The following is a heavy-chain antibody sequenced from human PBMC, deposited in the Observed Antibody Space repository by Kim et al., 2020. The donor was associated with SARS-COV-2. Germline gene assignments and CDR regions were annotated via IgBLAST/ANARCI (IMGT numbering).Heavy chain of an antibody. J-gene: IGHJ4*02. Sequence: GGSLRLSCTASGFKFSEYYVSWIRQAPGKGLEWLLYMGTVDGPVKYHASVEGRFTISRDNNKNSSYLDMRSLRDDDTAVYYCAAGRAFGVISRNYWGQGTLASVSS. V-gene: IGHV3-11*01. CDR2: MGTVDGPV. D-gene: IGHD3-16*02. CDR3: AAGRAFGVISRNY. CDR1: GFKFSEYY.